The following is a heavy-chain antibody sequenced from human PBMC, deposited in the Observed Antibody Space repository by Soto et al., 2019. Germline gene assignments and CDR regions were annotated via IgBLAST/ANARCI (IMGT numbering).Heavy chain of an antibody. CDR3: ARHPESEPPRTPEFDS. CDR1: GFTFSSYS. CDR2: ISSSSSYI. V-gene: IGHV3-21*01. Sequence: GGSLRLSCAASGFTFSSYSMNWVRQAPGKGLEWVSSISSSSSYIYYADSVKGRFTISRDNAKNSLYLQMNSLRAEDTAVYYCARHPESEPPRTPEFDSWGQGTLVTVSS. J-gene: IGHJ5*01.